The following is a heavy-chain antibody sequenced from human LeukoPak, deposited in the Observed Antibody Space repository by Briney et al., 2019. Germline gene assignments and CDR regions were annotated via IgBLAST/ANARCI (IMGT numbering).Heavy chain of an antibody. Sequence: GGSLRLSCAASGFTFSNAWMSWVRQAPGKGLEWVGRIKSKTDGGTTDYAAPVKGRFTISRDDSKNTLYLQMNSLKTEDTAVYYRTTGDYGGNNFDYWGQGTLVTVSS. J-gene: IGHJ4*02. CDR1: GFTFSNAW. D-gene: IGHD4-23*01. CDR3: TTGDYGGNNFDY. V-gene: IGHV3-15*01. CDR2: IKSKTDGGTT.